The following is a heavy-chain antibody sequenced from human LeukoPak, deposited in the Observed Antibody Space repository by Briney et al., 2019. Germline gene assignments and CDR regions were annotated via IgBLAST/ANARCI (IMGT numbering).Heavy chain of an antibody. CDR1: GFTFSNYA. Sequence: GGSLRLSCTASGFTFSNYAMTWVRQAPGKGVEWVSSISGTGGRTYSADSVKGRFTISRDNSKNTLYLQMKNLRVEHTAVYYCAKGLHGGVGYGVDVWGQGTTVSVSS. CDR2: ISGTGGRT. J-gene: IGHJ6*02. V-gene: IGHV3-23*01. D-gene: IGHD3-16*01. CDR3: AKGLHGGVGYGVDV.